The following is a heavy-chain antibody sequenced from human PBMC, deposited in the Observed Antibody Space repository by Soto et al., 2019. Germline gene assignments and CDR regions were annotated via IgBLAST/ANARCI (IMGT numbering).Heavy chain of an antibody. CDR1: GFTFGDYA. V-gene: IGHV3-49*03. D-gene: IGHD6-13*01. J-gene: IGHJ6*02. CDR2: IRSKAYGGTT. Sequence: PGGSLRLSCTASGFTFGDYAMSWFRQAPGKGLEWVGFIRSKAYGGTTEYAASVKGRFTISRDDSKSIAYLQMNSLKTEDTAVYYCTRVGSSSWYYYYGMDVWGQGPTVTVSS. CDR3: TRVGSSSWYYYYGMDV.